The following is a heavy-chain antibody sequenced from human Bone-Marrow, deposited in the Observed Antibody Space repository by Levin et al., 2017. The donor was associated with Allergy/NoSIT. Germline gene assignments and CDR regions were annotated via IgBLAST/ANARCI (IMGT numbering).Heavy chain of an antibody. V-gene: IGHV4-31*03. Sequence: SQTLSLTCSVSGGSISRAGYYWSWIRQRPGMGLEWIGYIFYRGNTNYNPSLRSRAALSVDTSKNQFSLRLTSVTAADTALYYCARAPWEYCSGGSCFFFDFWGQGILVSVSS. CDR1: GGSISRAGYY. CDR2: IFYRGNT. J-gene: IGHJ4*02. CDR3: ARAPWEYCSGGSCFFFDF. D-gene: IGHD2-15*01.